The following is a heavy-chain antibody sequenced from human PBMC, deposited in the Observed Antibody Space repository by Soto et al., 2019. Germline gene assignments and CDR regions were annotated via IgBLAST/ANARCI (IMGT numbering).Heavy chain of an antibody. CDR2: INAGNGNT. J-gene: IGHJ4*02. CDR3: ARGGYFDSSNYLAY. V-gene: IGHV1-3*01. Sequence: ASVKVSCKASGYTFTSYGIHWVRQAPGQRLEWTGWINAGNGNTKYSEKFQGRVTITRDTSASTAYLELSSLRSEDTAVYYCARGGYFDSSNYLAYWGLGTLVTAPQ. D-gene: IGHD3-22*01. CDR1: GYTFTSYG.